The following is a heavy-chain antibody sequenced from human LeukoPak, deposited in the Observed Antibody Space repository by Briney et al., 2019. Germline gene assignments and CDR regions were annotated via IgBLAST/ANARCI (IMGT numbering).Heavy chain of an antibody. D-gene: IGHD3-10*01. V-gene: IGHV1-2*02. CDR3: ARVSDSMVYDY. J-gene: IGHJ4*02. CDR2: VNPNSGGT. Sequence: ASVKVSCKASGYTFTGYYMHWVRHAPGQGLEWMGWVNPNSGGTNYAQKFQGRVTMTRDTSISTAYMELSRLRSDDTAVYYCARVSDSMVYDYWGQGTLVTVSS. CDR1: GYTFTGYY.